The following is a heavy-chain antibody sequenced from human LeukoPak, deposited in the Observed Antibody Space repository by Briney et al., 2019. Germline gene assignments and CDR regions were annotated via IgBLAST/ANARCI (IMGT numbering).Heavy chain of an antibody. CDR2: IKQDGSEK. Sequence: GGSLRLSCAASGFTFSSYWMSWVRQAPGKGLEWVANIKQDGSEKYYVDSVKGRFTISRDNAKNSLYLQMNSLRAEDTAVYYCARVDTAMVQGLDYWGEGTLVTVSS. D-gene: IGHD5-18*01. CDR1: GFTFSSYW. CDR3: ARVDTAMVQGLDY. V-gene: IGHV3-7*03. J-gene: IGHJ4*02.